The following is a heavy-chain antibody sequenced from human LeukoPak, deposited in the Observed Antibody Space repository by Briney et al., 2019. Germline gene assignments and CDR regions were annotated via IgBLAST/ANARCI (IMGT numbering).Heavy chain of an antibody. J-gene: IGHJ3*02. CDR2: IYYSGST. CDR1: GGSISSSSYY. D-gene: IGHD2-2*03. Sequence: SETLSLTCTVSGGSISSSSYYWGWIRQPPGTGLEWIGSIYYSGSTYYNPSLKSRVTISVDTSKNQFSLKLSSVTAADTAVYYCARREEWIGDAFDIWGQGTMVTVSS. CDR3: ARREEWIGDAFDI. V-gene: IGHV4-39*07.